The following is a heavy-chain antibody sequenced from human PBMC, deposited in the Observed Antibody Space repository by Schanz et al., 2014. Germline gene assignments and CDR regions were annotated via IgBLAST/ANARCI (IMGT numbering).Heavy chain of an antibody. Sequence: VQLLESGGGLVQPGGSLRLSCAASGFTFSYYNMNWVRQAPGKGLEWVSSISNGGGYIYYADSVKGRFTISRDIAKSSLYLQMNSLRDEDTAVYYCARDRGGWFEMDYWGQGTLVTVSS. CDR3: ARDRGGWFEMDY. V-gene: IGHV3-48*02. J-gene: IGHJ4*02. CDR2: ISNGGGYI. CDR1: GFTFSYYN. D-gene: IGHD6-19*01.